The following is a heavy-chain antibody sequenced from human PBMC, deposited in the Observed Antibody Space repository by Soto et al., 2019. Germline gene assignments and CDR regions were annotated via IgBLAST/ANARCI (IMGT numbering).Heavy chain of an antibody. V-gene: IGHV1-69*06. CDR3: ARGGIAAAGTWFDP. D-gene: IGHD6-13*01. J-gene: IGHJ5*02. Sequence: SCKASGGTFSSCAISWVRQAPGQGLEWMGGIIPIFGTANYAQKFQGRVTITADKSTSTAYMELSSLRSEDTAVYYCARGGIAAAGTWFDPWGQGTLVTVSS. CDR2: IIPIFGTA. CDR1: GGTFSSCA.